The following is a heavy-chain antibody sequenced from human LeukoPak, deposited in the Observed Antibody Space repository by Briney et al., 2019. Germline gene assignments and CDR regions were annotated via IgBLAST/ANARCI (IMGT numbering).Heavy chain of an antibody. CDR1: GDSVSRSDSY. V-gene: IGHV4-39*01. CDR2: VYYSGRT. CDR3: ARRRDYDSSGYLD. J-gene: IGHJ1*01. Sequence: SETLSLTCTVFGDSVSRSDSYWDWIRQPPGKALEWIGTVYYSGRTYYSPSLESRVTISVDMSKNQFSLKLSSLTAADTALYFCARRRDYDSSGYLDWGQGTLVTVSS. D-gene: IGHD3-22*01.